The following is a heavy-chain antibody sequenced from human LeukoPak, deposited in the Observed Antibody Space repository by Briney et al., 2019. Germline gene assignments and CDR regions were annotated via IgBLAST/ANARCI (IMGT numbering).Heavy chain of an antibody. V-gene: IGHV3-33*08. J-gene: IGHJ4*02. D-gene: IGHD3-9*01. CDR1: GFTFSSYG. Sequence: GGSLRLSCAASGFTFSSYGMHWVRQAPGKGLEWVAVIWYDGSNKYYADSVKGRFTISGDNSKNTLYLQMNSLRAEDTAVYYCAREGAKYFDWLLYGTGFDYWGQGTLVTVSS. CDR2: IWYDGSNK. CDR3: AREGAKYFDWLLYGTGFDY.